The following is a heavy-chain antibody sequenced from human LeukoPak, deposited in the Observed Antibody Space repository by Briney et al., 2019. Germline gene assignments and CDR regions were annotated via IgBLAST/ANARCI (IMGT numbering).Heavy chain of an antibody. CDR2: INWDGGSA. V-gene: IGHV3-20*04. D-gene: IGHD6-13*01. J-gene: IGHJ4*02. CDR1: GFSFDDYG. CDR3: ARDRLAATGLFDY. Sequence: GGSLRLSCAASGFSFDDYGMSWVRQAPGKGLEWVSGINWDGGSAAYADSVKGRFTISRDNAKNSLYLQMNSLGTEDTAFYYCARDRLAATGLFDYWGQGTLVTVSS.